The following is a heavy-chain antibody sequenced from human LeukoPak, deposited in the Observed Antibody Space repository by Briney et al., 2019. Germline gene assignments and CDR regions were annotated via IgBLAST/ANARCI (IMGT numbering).Heavy chain of an antibody. V-gene: IGHV3-23*01. CDR3: AGRGSGSYFDY. D-gene: IGHD3-10*01. CDR2: ISGSGGST. CDR1: GFTFNTYG. J-gene: IGHJ4*02. Sequence: GGSLRLSCAASGFTFNTYGMNWVRQAPGKGLEWVSAISGSGGSTYYADSVKGRFTISRDNSKNTLYLQTHSLRAEDTAVYYCAGRGSGSYFDYWGQGTLVTVSS.